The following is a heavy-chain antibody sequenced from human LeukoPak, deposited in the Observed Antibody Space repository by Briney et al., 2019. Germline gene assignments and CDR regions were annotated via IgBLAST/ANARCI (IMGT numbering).Heavy chain of an antibody. CDR2: IWYDGSNK. Sequence: GGSLRLSCAASGFTFSSYGMHWVRQAPGKGLEWVAVIWYDGSNKYYADSVKGRFTISRDNSKNTLYLQMDSLRAEDTAVYYCARAGAAAGSFDPWGQGTLVTASS. V-gene: IGHV3-33*01. CDR1: GFTFSSYG. J-gene: IGHJ5*02. CDR3: ARAGAAAGSFDP. D-gene: IGHD6-13*01.